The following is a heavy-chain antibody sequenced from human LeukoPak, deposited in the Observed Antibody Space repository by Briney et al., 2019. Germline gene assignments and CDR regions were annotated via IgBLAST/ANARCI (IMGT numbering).Heavy chain of an antibody. V-gene: IGHV4-59*08. CDR1: GGSISSYY. J-gene: IGHJ2*01. CDR3: ARAERGYSSGWYDWYFDL. Sequence: PSETLSLTCTVSGGSISSYYWSWIRQPPGKGLEWIGYIYYSGSTYYNPSLKSRVTISVDTSKNQFSLKLSSVTAADTAVYYCARAERGYSSGWYDWYFDLWGRGTLVTVSS. D-gene: IGHD6-19*01. CDR2: IYYSGST.